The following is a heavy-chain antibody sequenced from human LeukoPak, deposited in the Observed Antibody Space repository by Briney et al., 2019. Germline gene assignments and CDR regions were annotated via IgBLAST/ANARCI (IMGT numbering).Heavy chain of an antibody. J-gene: IGHJ5*02. D-gene: IGHD3-22*01. CDR3: AKDWSGNYYDSSGYDNWFDP. CDR1: GFTFSSYA. Sequence: GGSLRLSCAASGFTFSSYAMHWVRQAPGKGLEWVAVISYDGSNKYYADSVKGRFTISRDNSKNTLYLQMNSLRAEDTAVYYCAKDWSGNYYDSSGYDNWFDPWGQGTLVTVSS. V-gene: IGHV3-30-3*01. CDR2: ISYDGSNK.